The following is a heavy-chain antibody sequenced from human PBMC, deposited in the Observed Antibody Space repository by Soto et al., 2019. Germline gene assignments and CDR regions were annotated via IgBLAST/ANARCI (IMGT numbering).Heavy chain of an antibody. V-gene: IGHV1-18*01. CDR2: ISAYNGNT. CDR1: GYTFTSYG. D-gene: IGHD1-1*01. Sequence: ASVKVSCKASGYTFTSYGVSWVRQAPGQGLEWMGWISAYNGNTNYAQKLQGRVTMTTDTSTSTAYMELRSLRSDDTAVYYCARDEGYTIHFGWFDPWGQGTLVTVSS. J-gene: IGHJ5*02. CDR3: ARDEGYTIHFGWFDP.